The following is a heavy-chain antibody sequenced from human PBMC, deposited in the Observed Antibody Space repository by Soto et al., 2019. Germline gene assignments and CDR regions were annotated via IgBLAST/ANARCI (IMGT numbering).Heavy chain of an antibody. J-gene: IGHJ4*02. CDR2: ISHSGSV. Sequence: QVLLQESGPGLVQPSGTLSLSCAVSGGSISSSHFWGWVRQPPGKGLEWVGDISHSGSVNYNPSLKSRVTTSIDKSKNQFSLKLNSVTAADTAVYYCARSFGWYAIDYWGQGTLVIVSS. CDR3: ARSFGWYAIDY. D-gene: IGHD6-19*01. V-gene: IGHV4-4*02. CDR1: GGSISSSHF.